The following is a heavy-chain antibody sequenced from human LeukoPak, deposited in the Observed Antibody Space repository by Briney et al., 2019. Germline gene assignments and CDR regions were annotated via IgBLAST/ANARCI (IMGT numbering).Heavy chain of an antibody. V-gene: IGHV3-7*04. J-gene: IGHJ4*02. Sequence: GGSLRLSCAASGFPFSSYWMNWVRQAPGKGLEWVANINQDGSEKYYVDSVKGRFTISRDNAKNSLYVQMNSLRAEDTAVHYCARSTKMGDYWGQGTLVTVSS. CDR2: INQDGSEK. CDR1: GFPFSSYW. D-gene: IGHD3-22*01. CDR3: ARSTKMGDY.